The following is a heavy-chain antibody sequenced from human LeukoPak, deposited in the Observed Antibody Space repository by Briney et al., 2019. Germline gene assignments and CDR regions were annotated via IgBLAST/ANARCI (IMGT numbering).Heavy chain of an antibody. CDR3: ARRARGRKYYYDSSGYSHFDY. D-gene: IGHD3-22*01. CDR1: GGSFSGYY. V-gene: IGHV4-34*01. CDR2: INHSGST. Sequence: RPSETLSLTCAVYGGSFSGYYWSWIRQPPGKGLEWIGEINHSGSTNYNPSLKSRVTISVDTSKNQFSLKLSSVTAADTAVYYCARRARGRKYYYDSSGYSHFDYWGQGTLVTVSS. J-gene: IGHJ4*02.